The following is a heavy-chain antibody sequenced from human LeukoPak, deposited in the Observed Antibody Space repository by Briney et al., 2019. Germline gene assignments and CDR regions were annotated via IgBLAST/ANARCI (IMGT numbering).Heavy chain of an antibody. Sequence: GGSLRLSCAASGFTFSSYGMHWVRQAPGKGLEWVAVISYDGSNKYYADSVKGRFTISRDNSKNTLYLQMNSLRAEDTAVYYCARASGYDPTFDYWGQGTLVTVSS. CDR3: ARASGYDPTFDY. V-gene: IGHV3-30*03. CDR1: GFTFSSYG. CDR2: ISYDGSNK. D-gene: IGHD5-12*01. J-gene: IGHJ4*02.